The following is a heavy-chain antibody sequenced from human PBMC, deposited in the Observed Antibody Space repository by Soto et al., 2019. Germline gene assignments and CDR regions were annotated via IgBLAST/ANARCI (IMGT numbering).Heavy chain of an antibody. CDR1: GFTFSSYA. Sequence: QVQLVESGGGVVQPGRSLRLSCAASGFTFSSYALHWVRQAPGKGLEWVAVISYDGGKKYYAASVKGRFTISRDNCKNTLYLQMNSLRVEDTALYYCAKGLDYGDYIPGDYWGQGTLVTVSS. CDR3: AKGLDYGDYIPGDY. V-gene: IGHV3-30-3*01. D-gene: IGHD4-17*01. J-gene: IGHJ4*02. CDR2: ISYDGGKK.